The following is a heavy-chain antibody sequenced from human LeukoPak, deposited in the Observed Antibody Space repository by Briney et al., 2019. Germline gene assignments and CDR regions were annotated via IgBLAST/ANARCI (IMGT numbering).Heavy chain of an antibody. V-gene: IGHV1-2*02. CDR2: INPNSGGT. Sequence: ASVKVSCKASGYTFTGYYMHWVRQAPGQGLEWMGWINPNSGGTNYAQKFQGRVTMTRDTSISTAYMELSRLRSDDTAVYYCARTGYDSRGYYFGWFDPWGQGTLVTVSS. CDR3: ARTGYDSRGYYFGWFDP. CDR1: GYTFTGYY. J-gene: IGHJ5*02. D-gene: IGHD3-22*01.